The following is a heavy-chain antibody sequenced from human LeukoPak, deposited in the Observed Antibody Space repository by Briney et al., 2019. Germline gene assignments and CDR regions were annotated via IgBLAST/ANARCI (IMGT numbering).Heavy chain of an antibody. V-gene: IGHV3-21*01. CDR3: ARDADHYGSGSYSGY. CDR2: ISSSSSYI. CDR1: GFTFSSYS. J-gene: IGHJ4*02. Sequence: GGSLRLSCAASGFTFSSYSMNWVRQAPGKGLEWVSSISSSSSYIYYADSVKGRFTISRDNAKNSLYLQMNSLRAEDTAVYYCARDADHYGSGSYSGYWGQGTLVTVSS. D-gene: IGHD3-10*01.